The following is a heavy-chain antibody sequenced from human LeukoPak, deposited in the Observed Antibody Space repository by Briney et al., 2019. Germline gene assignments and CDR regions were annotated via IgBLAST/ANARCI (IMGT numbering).Heavy chain of an antibody. CDR2: IGIDSGNT. D-gene: IGHD5-24*01. J-gene: IGHJ4*02. Sequence: GGSLRLSCAASGFTFSDYSMNWVRQAPGRGLEWISYIGIDSGNTNYADSVKGRFTISGDKAKNSLYLQMNSLRVEDTAVYYCARDYKYALDNWGQGTLVTVSS. CDR3: ARDYKYALDN. CDR1: GFTFSDYS. V-gene: IGHV3-48*01.